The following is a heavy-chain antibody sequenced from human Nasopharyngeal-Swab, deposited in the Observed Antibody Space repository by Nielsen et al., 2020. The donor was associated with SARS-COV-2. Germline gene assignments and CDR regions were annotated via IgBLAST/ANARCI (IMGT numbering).Heavy chain of an antibody. J-gene: IGHJ5*02. D-gene: IGHD3-3*01. Sequence: RQMPGKGLEWMGIIYPGDSDTRYSPSFQGQVTISADKSISTAYLQWSSLKASDTAMYYCARAFWSGYYMSYNWFDPWGQGTLVTVSS. CDR2: IYPGDSDT. V-gene: IGHV5-51*01. CDR3: ARAFWSGYYMSYNWFDP.